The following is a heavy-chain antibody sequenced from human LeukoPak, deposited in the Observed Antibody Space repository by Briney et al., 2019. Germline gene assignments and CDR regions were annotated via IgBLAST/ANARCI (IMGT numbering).Heavy chain of an antibody. CDR3: ARYRTSDYYFDY. D-gene: IGHD2-8*02. Sequence: PSQTLSLTCTVSGGSISSGDYYWSWIRQPAGKGLEWIGRIYTSGSTNYNPSLKSRVTMSVDTSKNQLSLKLTSVTAADTAVYYCARYRTSDYYFDYWGQGTLVTVSS. CDR1: GGSISSGDYY. J-gene: IGHJ4*02. CDR2: IYTSGST. V-gene: IGHV4-61*02.